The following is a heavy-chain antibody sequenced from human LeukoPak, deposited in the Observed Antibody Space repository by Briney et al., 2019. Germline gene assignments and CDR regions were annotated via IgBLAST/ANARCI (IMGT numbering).Heavy chain of an antibody. CDR2: FDPEDGET. J-gene: IGHJ6*02. CDR3: ARGGTGMTTRGGPYYYYGMDV. D-gene: IGHD1-1*01. Sequence: ASVKVSCKVSGYTLTELSMRWVRQAPGKGLEWMGGFDPEDGETIYAQKFQGRVTMTRDTSISTAYMELSRLRSDDTAVYYCARGGTGMTTRGGPYYYYGMDVWGQGTTVTVSS. V-gene: IGHV1-24*01. CDR1: GYTLTELS.